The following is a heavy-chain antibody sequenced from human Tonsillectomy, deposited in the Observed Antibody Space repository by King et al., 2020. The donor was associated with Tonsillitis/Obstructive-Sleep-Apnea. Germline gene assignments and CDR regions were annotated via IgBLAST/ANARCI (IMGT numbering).Heavy chain of an antibody. CDR2: IYYTGNT. Sequence: QLQESGPGLVKPSETLSLTCTVSVDSISSSSYFWGWIRQPPGKGLEWIGSIYYTGNTYYNPSLKSRVTISVDTSKNQFSLKLSSVTAADTAVYYCARGPLRSGFDYWGQGTLVTVSS. CDR1: VDSISSSSYF. D-gene: IGHD3-10*02. V-gene: IGHV4-39*01. J-gene: IGHJ4*02. CDR3: ARGPLRSGFDY.